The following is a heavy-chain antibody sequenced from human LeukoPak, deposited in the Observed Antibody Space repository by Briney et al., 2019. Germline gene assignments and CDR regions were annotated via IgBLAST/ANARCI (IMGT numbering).Heavy chain of an antibody. V-gene: IGHV4-61*01. D-gene: IGHD6-19*01. CDR2: IYYSGTT. Sequence: SETLSLTCTVSGGSVSSKSHYWSWIRQPPGKGLEWIGYIYYSGTTKYNPSLKSRVTISIDTSKNQFSPKLSSVTAADTAVYYCARAIPGYSSAWFSNWFDPWGQGTLVTVSS. CDR3: ARAIPGYSSAWFSNWFDP. J-gene: IGHJ5*02. CDR1: GGSVSSKSHY.